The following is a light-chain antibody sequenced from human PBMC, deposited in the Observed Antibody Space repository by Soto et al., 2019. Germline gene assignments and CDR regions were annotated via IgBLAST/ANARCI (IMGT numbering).Light chain of an antibody. V-gene: IGKV1-39*01. CDR1: QTISVF. CDR2: DAS. CDR3: QQSYHTPYT. Sequence: DIRLTQSPSSLSASVGDRVTITCRASQTISVFLNWYQQKPGEAPKFIMYDASSLPNGVPSRFSGSGSGTDFTLTISSLQPEDFATYYCQQSYHTPYTFGQGTKLEIK. J-gene: IGKJ2*01.